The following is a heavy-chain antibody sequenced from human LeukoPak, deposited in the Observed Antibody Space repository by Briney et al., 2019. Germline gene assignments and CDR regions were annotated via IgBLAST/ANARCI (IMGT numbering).Heavy chain of an antibody. D-gene: IGHD3-10*01. CDR2: IWYDRGNK. CDR3: ARDRYYYGSGSHFAPGGDY. CDR1: GFTFSSYG. J-gene: IGHJ4*02. V-gene: IGHV3-33*01. Sequence: GGSLRLSCAASGFTFSSYGMHWVRQAPGKGLEWVAVIWYDRGNKYYADSVKGRFTISRDNSKNTLYLQMNSLRAEDTAVYYCARDRYYYGSGSHFAPGGDYWGQGTLVTVSS.